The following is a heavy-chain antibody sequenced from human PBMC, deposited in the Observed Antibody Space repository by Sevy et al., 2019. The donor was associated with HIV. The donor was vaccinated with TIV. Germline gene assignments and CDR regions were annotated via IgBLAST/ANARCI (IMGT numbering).Heavy chain of an antibody. J-gene: IGHJ6*02. CDR2: INPNSGGT. V-gene: IGHV1-2*06. D-gene: IGHD5-12*01. Sequence: ASVKVSCKASGYTFTGYYMHWVRQAPGQGLEWMGRINPNSGGTNYAQKFQGRVTRTRDTSISTAYMELSRLRSDDTAVYYCAREPKSGLGSDGMDVWGQGTMVTVSS. CDR3: AREPKSGLGSDGMDV. CDR1: GYTFTGYY.